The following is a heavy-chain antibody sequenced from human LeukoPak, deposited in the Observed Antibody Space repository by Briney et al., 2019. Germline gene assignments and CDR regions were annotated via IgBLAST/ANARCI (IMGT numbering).Heavy chain of an antibody. CDR3: ARLVVPAPNHYYYYGMDV. CDR2: INPNSGGT. V-gene: IGHV1-2*02. Sequence: ASVKVSCKASGYTFTGYYMHWVRQAPGQGLEWMGWINPNSGGTNYAQKFQGRVTMTRDTSISTAYMELSRLRSDDTAVYYCARLVVPAPNHYYYYGMDVWGQGTTVTVSS. D-gene: IGHD2-2*01. J-gene: IGHJ6*02. CDR1: GYTFTGYY.